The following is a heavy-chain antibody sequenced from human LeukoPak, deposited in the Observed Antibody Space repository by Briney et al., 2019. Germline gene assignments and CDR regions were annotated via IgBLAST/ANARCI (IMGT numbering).Heavy chain of an antibody. CDR1: GYTFTSYY. D-gene: IGHD3-22*01. Sequence: GASVKVSCKASGYTFTSYYMHWVRQAPGQGLEWMGIINPSGGSTSYAQKFQGRVTMTRDTSTSTVYMELSSLRSEDTAVYYCAREIRPTDYYDSSGYYTDYYYYYGMDVWGQGTTVTVSS. CDR3: AREIRPTDYYDSSGYYTDYYYYYGMDV. V-gene: IGHV1-46*01. CDR2: INPSGGST. J-gene: IGHJ6*02.